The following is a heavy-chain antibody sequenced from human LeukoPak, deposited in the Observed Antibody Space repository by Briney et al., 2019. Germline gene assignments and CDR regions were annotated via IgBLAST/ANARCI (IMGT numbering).Heavy chain of an antibody. J-gene: IGHJ4*02. Sequence: PGMSLRLSCAASGFTFTSYGMHWVRQAPGKGLEWVVVTWYDGSNKYYADSVKGRFTISRDNSKNTLYLQMNSLRTEDTAVYYCARAQLRYFDWSANDYWGQGTLVTVSS. V-gene: IGHV3-33*01. D-gene: IGHD3-9*01. CDR2: TWYDGSNK. CDR1: GFTFTSYG. CDR3: ARAQLRYFDWSANDY.